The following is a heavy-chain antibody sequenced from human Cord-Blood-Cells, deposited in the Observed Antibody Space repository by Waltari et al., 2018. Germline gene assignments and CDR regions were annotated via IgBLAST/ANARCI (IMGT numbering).Heavy chain of an antibody. CDR2: INHSGST. J-gene: IGHJ3*02. D-gene: IGHD2-2*01. CDR3: ASICVVVPAAMCSSAFDI. Sequence: QVQLQQWGAGLLKPSETLSLTCAVYGGSFSGYYWSWIRQPPGKGLEWIGEINHSGSTNYNPSLKSRVTISGDTSKNQFSLKLSSVTAADTAVYYCASICVVVPAAMCSSAFDIWGQGTMVTVSS. CDR1: GGSFSGYY. V-gene: IGHV4-34*01.